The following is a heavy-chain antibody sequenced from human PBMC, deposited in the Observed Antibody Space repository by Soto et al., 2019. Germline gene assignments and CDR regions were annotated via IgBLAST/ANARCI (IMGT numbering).Heavy chain of an antibody. Sequence: PGGSLRLSCAASGFSVSTNFMNWVRQAPGKGLEWVAVISSDGNNEYYADSVKGRFSISRDKSKDTLYLQMNSLRTEDTAVYYCARESYDTSTYYYGYYFDYWGPGIQVTVSS. V-gene: IGHV3-30*03. CDR2: ISSDGNNE. J-gene: IGHJ4*02. D-gene: IGHD3-22*01. CDR3: ARESYDTSTYYYGYYFDY. CDR1: GFSVSTNF.